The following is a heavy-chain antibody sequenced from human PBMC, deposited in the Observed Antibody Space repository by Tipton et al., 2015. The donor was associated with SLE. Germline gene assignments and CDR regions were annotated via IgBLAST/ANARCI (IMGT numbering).Heavy chain of an antibody. D-gene: IGHD4-17*01. Sequence: GLVKPSETLSLTCAVYGGSFSGYYWSWIRQPPGKGLEWIGEINHSGSTNYNPSLKSRVTISVDTPKNQFSLKLSSVTAADTAVYYCARQIGDHGAFDIWGQGTMVTVSS. CDR3: ARQIGDHGAFDI. CDR2: INHSGST. J-gene: IGHJ3*02. V-gene: IGHV4-34*01. CDR1: GGSFSGYY.